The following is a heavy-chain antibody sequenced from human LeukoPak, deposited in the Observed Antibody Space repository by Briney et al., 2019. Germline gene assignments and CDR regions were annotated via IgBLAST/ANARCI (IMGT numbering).Heavy chain of an antibody. CDR1: GFTFSSYA. CDR2: ISGSGGST. CDR3: AKKERRCSGGSCYSNYFDY. D-gene: IGHD2-15*01. Sequence: SGGSLRLSCAASGFTFSSYAMSWVRQAPGKGLEWVSAISGSGGSTYYADSVKGRFTISRDNSKNTLYLQMNSLRAEDTAVYYCAKKERRCSGGSCYSNYFDYWGQGTLVTVSS. V-gene: IGHV3-23*01. J-gene: IGHJ4*02.